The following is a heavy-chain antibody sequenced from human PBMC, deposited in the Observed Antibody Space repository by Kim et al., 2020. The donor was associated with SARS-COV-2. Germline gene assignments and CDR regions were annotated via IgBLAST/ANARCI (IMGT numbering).Heavy chain of an antibody. CDR2: ISSNSSNT. Sequence: GGSLRLSCAASGFTFSSYYMHWIRQAPGKGLEWVSFISSNSSNTNYADSVKGRFTISRDNAKNTLYLQMNSLRAEDTAVYYCARARGDSDPVDAFDICGQGTMVTVSS. D-gene: IGHD3-10*01. CDR3: ARARGDSDPVDAFDI. CDR1: GFTFSSYY. J-gene: IGHJ3*02. V-gene: IGHV3-11*06.